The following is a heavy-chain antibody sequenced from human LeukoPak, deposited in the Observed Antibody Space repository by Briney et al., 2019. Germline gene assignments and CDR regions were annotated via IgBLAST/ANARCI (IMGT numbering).Heavy chain of an antibody. Sequence: SETLSLTCAVFGGSFSNYYLHWIRQPPGKGLEWIGEIDHSGSTKYNPSLKSRVTISVDTSKNQFSLSLSSVTAADTAVYYCARGLHLAAFDIWGQGTMVSVSS. V-gene: IGHV4-34*01. CDR2: IDHSGST. CDR3: ARGLHLAAFDI. D-gene: IGHD2-21*01. CDR1: GGSFSNYY. J-gene: IGHJ3*02.